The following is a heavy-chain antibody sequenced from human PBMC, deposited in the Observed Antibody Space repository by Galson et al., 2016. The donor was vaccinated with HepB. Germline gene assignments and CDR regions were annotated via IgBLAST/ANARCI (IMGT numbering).Heavy chain of an antibody. CDR3: ARDRHQYSSGWYVGGMDV. J-gene: IGHJ6*02. V-gene: IGHV1-18*01. D-gene: IGHD6-19*01. CDR1: GYTFTSYG. Sequence: SVKVSCKASGYTFTSYGISWVRQAPGQGLEWMGWISAYNGNTNYAQKLQGRVTMTTDTSTGTAYMELRSLRSDDTAVYYCARDRHQYSSGWYVGGMDVWGQGTTVTVSS. CDR2: ISAYNGNT.